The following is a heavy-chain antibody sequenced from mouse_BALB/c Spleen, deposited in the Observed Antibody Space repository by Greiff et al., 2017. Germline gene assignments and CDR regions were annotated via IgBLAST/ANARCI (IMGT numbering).Heavy chain of an antibody. V-gene: IGHV2-9*02. CDR2: IWAGGST. J-gene: IGHJ4*01. Sequence: VQVVESGPGLVAPSQSLSITCTVSGFSLTSYGVHWVRQPPGKGLEWLGVIWAGGSTNYNSALMSRLSISKDNSKSQVFLKMNSLQTDDTAMYYCARYGNSYAMDYWGQGTSVTVSS. CDR1: GFSLTSYG. CDR3: ARYGNSYAMDY. D-gene: IGHD2-1*01.